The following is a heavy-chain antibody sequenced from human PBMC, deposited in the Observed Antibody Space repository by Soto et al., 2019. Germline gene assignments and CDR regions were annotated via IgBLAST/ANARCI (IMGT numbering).Heavy chain of an antibody. Sequence: ESGGGVVQPGRSLRLSCAASGFTFSSYGMHWVRQAPGKGLEWVAVISYDGSNKYYADSVKGRFTISRDNSKNTLYLQMNSLRAEDTAVYYCAKSGAYSNFDYWGQGTLVTVSS. CDR3: AKSGAYSNFDY. CDR1: GFTFSSYG. V-gene: IGHV3-30*18. D-gene: IGHD2-15*01. J-gene: IGHJ4*02. CDR2: ISYDGSNK.